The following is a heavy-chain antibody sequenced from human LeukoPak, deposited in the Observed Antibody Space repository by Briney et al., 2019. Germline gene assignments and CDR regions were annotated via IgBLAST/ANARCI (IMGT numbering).Heavy chain of an antibody. CDR1: GGSISSGGYY. J-gene: IGHJ5*02. CDR2: IYHSGST. D-gene: IGHD3-22*01. Sequence: PSQTLSLTCTVSGGSISSGGYYWSWIRQPPGKGLEWIGYIYHSGSTYYNPSLKSRVTISVDRSKNQFSLKLSSVTAADTAVYYCASGSYYYDSSGYNHWGQGTLVTVSS. V-gene: IGHV4-30-2*01. CDR3: ASGSYYYDSSGYNH.